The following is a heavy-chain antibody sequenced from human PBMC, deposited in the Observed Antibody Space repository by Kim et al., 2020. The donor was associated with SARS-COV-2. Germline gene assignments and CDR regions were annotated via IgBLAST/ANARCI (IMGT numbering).Heavy chain of an antibody. CDR1: GGTFSSYA. D-gene: IGHD6-13*01. Sequence: SVKVSCKSSGGTFSSYAISWVRQAPGQGLEWMGGIIPIFGTANYAQKFQGRVTITADKSTSTAYMELSSLRSEDTAVYYCARSVRNIAAAGFPNWFDPWGQGTLVTVSS. V-gene: IGHV1-69*06. CDR2: IIPIFGTA. CDR3: ARSVRNIAAAGFPNWFDP. J-gene: IGHJ5*02.